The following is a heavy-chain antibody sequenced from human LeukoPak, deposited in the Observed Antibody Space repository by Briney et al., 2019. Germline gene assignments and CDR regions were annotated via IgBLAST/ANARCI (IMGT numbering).Heavy chain of an antibody. D-gene: IGHD3-16*01. J-gene: IGHJ6*02. Sequence: TAGTLSLTCAVSGGSISSNYWWNWVRQPPGKGLEWMGEIYHSGTTNYNATLKSRVTIAVDKSNNQFSLKLSPVTAADTAVYYCARDLGGPLTYYGMDVWGQGTTVTVSS. CDR1: GGSISSNYW. CDR3: ARDLGGPLTYYGMDV. V-gene: IGHV4-4*02. CDR2: IYHSGTT.